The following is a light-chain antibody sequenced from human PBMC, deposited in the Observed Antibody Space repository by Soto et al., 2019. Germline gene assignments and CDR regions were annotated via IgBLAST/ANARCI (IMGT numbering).Light chain of an antibody. CDR3: AAWDDSLRGVL. CDR2: TND. Sequence: QPVLTQPPSASGTPGQRVTISCSGSNSNIGSNPVYWYQQLPGTAPKLVIHTNDQRPSGVPDRFSGSKSGTSATLAISGLRSEDEADYYCAAWDDSLRGVLFGGGTKVTVL. V-gene: IGLV1-47*01. J-gene: IGLJ2*01. CDR1: NSNIGSNP.